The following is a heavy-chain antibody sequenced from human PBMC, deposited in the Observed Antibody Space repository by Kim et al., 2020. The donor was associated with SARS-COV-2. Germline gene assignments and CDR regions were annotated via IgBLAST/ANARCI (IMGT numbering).Heavy chain of an antibody. CDR3: ARPHYDDFV. CDR2: INQGGTAK. V-gene: IGHV3-7*01. D-gene: IGHD3-3*01. Sequence: GGSLRLSCAASGFTFSTYCMAWVRQAPGKGLQWVAYINQGGTAKYYVDSVKGRFTISRDNAKKSLFLQVNSLRAEDTAVYYCARPHYDDFVWGQGIPVT. CDR1: GFTFSTYC. J-gene: IGHJ4*02.